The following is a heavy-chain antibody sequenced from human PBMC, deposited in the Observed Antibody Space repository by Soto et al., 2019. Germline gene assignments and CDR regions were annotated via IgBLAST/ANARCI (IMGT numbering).Heavy chain of an antibody. V-gene: IGHV4-38-2*01. D-gene: IGHD3-10*01. CDR2: IYHRGST. CDR3: VRGGDAMVRGVIIFYYYGMDV. CDR1: GYSISSGYY. J-gene: IGHJ6*02. Sequence: SETLSLTCAVSGYSISSGYYWGWTRQSPGKGLEWIGSIYHRGSTYYNPSLKSRVTISLDTSKNQFSLRLTSVTAADTAVYYCVRGGDAMVRGVIIFYYYGMDVWGQGTTVTVSS.